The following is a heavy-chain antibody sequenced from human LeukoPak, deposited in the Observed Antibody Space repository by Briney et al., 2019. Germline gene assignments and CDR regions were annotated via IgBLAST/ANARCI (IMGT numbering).Heavy chain of an antibody. CDR2: IYYSGST. Sequence: SETLSLTCTVSGGSISSSSYYWGWIRQPPGKGLEWIGSIYYSGSTYYNPSLKSRVTISVDTSKNQFSLKLSSVTAADTAIYYRARNPERSGTYHFYYHMEVLGKG. J-gene: IGHJ6*03. CDR3: ARNPERSGTYHFYYHMEV. CDR1: GGSISSSSYY. V-gene: IGHV4-39*07. D-gene: IGHD3-10*01.